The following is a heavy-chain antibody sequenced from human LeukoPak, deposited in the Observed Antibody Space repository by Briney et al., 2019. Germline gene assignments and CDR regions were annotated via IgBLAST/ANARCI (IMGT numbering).Heavy chain of an antibody. Sequence: SGPTLVNPTQTLMLTCACSGFSLSTDGVAVGWVRQPPGKALEWLALFYWDDDKRYSPYLRNRLSITKDTSKNQVILTMTDMDPADTGTYYRAHSNRDGHRGIALYYFDYWGQGILVTVSS. CDR3: AHSNRDGHRGIALYYFDY. V-gene: IGHV2-5*02. CDR2: FYWDDDK. CDR1: GFSLSTDGVA. J-gene: IGHJ4*02. D-gene: IGHD5-24*01.